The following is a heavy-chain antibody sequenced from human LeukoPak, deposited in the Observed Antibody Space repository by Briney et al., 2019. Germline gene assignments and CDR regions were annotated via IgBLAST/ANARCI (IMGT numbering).Heavy chain of an antibody. J-gene: IGHJ4*02. D-gene: IGHD5-24*01. V-gene: IGHV4-59*08. Sequence: PSETLSFTCAVSGGSINSYYWTWIRQPPGKGLEWIGYIYYSGSTNYNPSLKSRVTIAVDTSRNQFSLKLSSVTAADTAVYYCASFGRRDGYNPYYFDYWGQGSLVTVSS. CDR3: ASFGRRDGYNPYYFDY. CDR1: GGSINSYY. CDR2: IYYSGST.